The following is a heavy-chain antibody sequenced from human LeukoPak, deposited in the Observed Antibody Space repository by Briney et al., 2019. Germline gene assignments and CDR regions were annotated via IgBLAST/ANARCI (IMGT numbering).Heavy chain of an antibody. J-gene: IGHJ4*02. Sequence: GASVNVSCKSSAYTFTIYDISWVRQATGQGLEWMGWMNPNSGNTGYAQKFQGRVTMTRNTSISTAYMELSSLRSEDTAVYYCARVLGIAARGARGGYWGQGTLVTVSS. CDR3: ARVLGIAARGARGGY. CDR2: MNPNSGNT. CDR1: AYTFTIYD. V-gene: IGHV1-8*01. D-gene: IGHD6-13*01.